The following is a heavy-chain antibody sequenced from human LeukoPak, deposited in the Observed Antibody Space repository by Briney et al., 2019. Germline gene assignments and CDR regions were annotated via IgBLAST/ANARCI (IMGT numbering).Heavy chain of an antibody. CDR3: AKDIGPSGPDTPLSYGMDV. CDR1: GFTFSSYG. D-gene: IGHD2-15*01. V-gene: IGHV3-30*18. J-gene: IGHJ6*02. Sequence: GRSLRLSCAASGFTFSSYGMHWVRQAPGKGLEWVAVISYDGSNKYYADSVKGRFTISRDNSKNTLYLQMNSLRAEDTAVYYCAKDIGPSGPDTPLSYGMDVWGQGTTVTVSS. CDR2: ISYDGSNK.